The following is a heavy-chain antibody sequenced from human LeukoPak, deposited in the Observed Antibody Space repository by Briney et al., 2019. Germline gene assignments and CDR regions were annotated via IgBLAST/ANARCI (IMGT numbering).Heavy chain of an antibody. CDR3: AKRGVVIRVILVGFHKEAYYFDS. D-gene: IGHD3-22*01. Sequence: GGSLRLSCAVSGITLSNYGMSWVCQAPGKGLEWVAGTSDSGGRTNYADSVKGRFTISRDNPKNTLYLQMNSLRAEDTAVYFCAKRGVVIRVILVGFHKEAYYFDSWGQGALVTVSS. CDR2: TSDSGGRT. V-gene: IGHV3-23*01. J-gene: IGHJ4*02. CDR1: GITLSNYG.